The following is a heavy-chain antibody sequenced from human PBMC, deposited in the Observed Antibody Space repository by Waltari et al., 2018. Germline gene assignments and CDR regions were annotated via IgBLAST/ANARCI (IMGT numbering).Heavy chain of an antibody. CDR1: GGSISPYY. J-gene: IGHJ4*02. V-gene: IGHV4-4*07. D-gene: IGHD6-13*01. Sequence: QVQLQESGPGLVKPSETLSLTCTVSGGSISPYYWSWVRQPAGKGLEWIGRIYTSGSTNSNPALKSRVTMSVDTSNIQFSLKLSSVTAADTAVYYCARDLVAAAGGYFDSWGQGTLVTVSS. CDR3: ARDLVAAAGGYFDS. CDR2: IYTSGST.